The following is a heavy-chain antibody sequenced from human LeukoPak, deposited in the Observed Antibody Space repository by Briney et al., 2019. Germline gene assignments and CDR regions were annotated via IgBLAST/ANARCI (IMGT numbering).Heavy chain of an antibody. Sequence: GASVKVSCKASGYTFTSHGISWVRQAPGQGLEWMGWISTYNGNTNYAQKLQGRVSMTTDTSTSTAYMDLRSLRSDDTAVYYCARYPQIVGATDPINDAFDIWGQGTMVTVSS. J-gene: IGHJ3*02. D-gene: IGHD1-26*01. V-gene: IGHV1-18*01. CDR2: ISTYNGNT. CDR3: ARYPQIVGATDPINDAFDI. CDR1: GYTFTSHG.